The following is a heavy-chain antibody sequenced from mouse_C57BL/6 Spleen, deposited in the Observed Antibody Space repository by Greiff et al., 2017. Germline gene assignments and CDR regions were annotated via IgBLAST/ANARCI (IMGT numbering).Heavy chain of an antibody. Sequence: QVQLQQSGPGLVQPSQSLSITCTVSGFSLTSYGVHWVRQSPGKGLEWLGVIWSGGSTDYNAAFISRLSISKDNSKSQVFFKMNSLQADDTAIYYCARGDDGYSDWYFDVWGTGTTVTVSS. D-gene: IGHD2-3*01. CDR2: IWSGGST. V-gene: IGHV2-2*01. CDR1: GFSLTSYG. J-gene: IGHJ1*03. CDR3: ARGDDGYSDWYFDV.